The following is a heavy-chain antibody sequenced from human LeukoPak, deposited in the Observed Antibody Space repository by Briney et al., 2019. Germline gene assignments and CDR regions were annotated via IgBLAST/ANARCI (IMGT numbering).Heavy chain of an antibody. CDR2: INPSGGST. D-gene: IGHD5-18*01. CDR3: ASTAMGYDAFDI. CDR1: GYTFTSYG. Sequence: ASVKVSCKASGYTFTSYGISWVRQAPGQGLEWMGIINPSGGSTSYAQKFQGRVTMTRDTSTSTVYMELSSLRSEDTAVYYCASTAMGYDAFDIWGQGTMVTVSS. V-gene: IGHV1-46*01. J-gene: IGHJ3*02.